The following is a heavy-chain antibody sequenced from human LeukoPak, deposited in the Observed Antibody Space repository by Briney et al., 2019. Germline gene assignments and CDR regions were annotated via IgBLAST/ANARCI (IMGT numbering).Heavy chain of an antibody. Sequence: SETLSLTCTVSGGSISSASYYWSWIRQPAGKGLQWNGRIYTSGSTYYNPSLKSRVTISVDTSKNQFSLKLSSVTAADTAVYYCAREREGPYGYLDYWGQGILVTVSS. CDR3: AREREGPYGYLDY. CDR1: GGSISSASYY. V-gene: IGHV4-61*02. J-gene: IGHJ4*02. CDR2: IYTSGST. D-gene: IGHD4-17*01.